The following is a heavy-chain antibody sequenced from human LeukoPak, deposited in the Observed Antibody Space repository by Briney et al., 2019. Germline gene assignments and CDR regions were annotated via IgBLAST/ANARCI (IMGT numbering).Heavy chain of an antibody. CDR3: ARSSDFGVVILDY. CDR2: MNPNSGNT. Sequence: ASVKVSCKASGYTFTSYDINWVRQATGQGLEWMGWMNPNSGNTGYAQKFQGRVTMTRNSSISTAYMELSSLRSEDTAVYYCARSSDFGVVILDYWGQGTLVTVSS. CDR1: GYTFTSYD. J-gene: IGHJ4*02. V-gene: IGHV1-8*01. D-gene: IGHD3-3*01.